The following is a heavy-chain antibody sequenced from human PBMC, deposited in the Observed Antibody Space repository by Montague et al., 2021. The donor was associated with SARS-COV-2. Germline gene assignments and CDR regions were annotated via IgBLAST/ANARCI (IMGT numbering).Heavy chain of an antibody. CDR3: AGRLPQYTSGWYFDQ. Sequence: ETLSLTCDFAGGSFRDYAWSWIRQPPGKRLEWIGYLSYSGRPIYXXSLESRVSISVDTSKNQFSLRLRSVIAADTAVYYCAGRLPQYTSGWYFDQWGQGTLVAVSS. CDR1: GGSFRDYA. D-gene: IGHD6-19*01. V-gene: IGHV4-59*08. J-gene: IGHJ4*02. CDR2: LSYSGRP.